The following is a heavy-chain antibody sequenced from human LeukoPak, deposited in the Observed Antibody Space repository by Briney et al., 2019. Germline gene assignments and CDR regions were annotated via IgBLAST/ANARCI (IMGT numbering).Heavy chain of an antibody. CDR3: ARSLSGYTSCVVNDPYDY. D-gene: IGHD5-12*01. CDR1: GFTFSSYS. Sequence: TGGSLRLSCVASGFTFSSYSMHWVRQAPGKGLEYVSAISPNGGSTYYANSVRGRFTISRDNSKNTLYLQMGSPRAEDMAVYYCARSLSGYTSCVVNDPYDYWGQGTLVTVSS. CDR2: ISPNGGST. V-gene: IGHV3-64*01. J-gene: IGHJ4*02.